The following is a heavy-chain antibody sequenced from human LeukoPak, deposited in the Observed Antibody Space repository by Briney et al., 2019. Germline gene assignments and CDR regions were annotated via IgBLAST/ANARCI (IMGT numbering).Heavy chain of an antibody. CDR1: GGSISSDF. D-gene: IGHD1-1*01. CDR3: ARVTPGTIDY. CDR2: IYYSGSA. V-gene: IGHV4-59*01. Sequence: SETLSLTCTVSGGSISSDFWSWVRQPPGQGLEWLGYIYYSGSATYNPSLKSRLTMSLDTSKNQFSLRLSSVTAADTAVYYCARVTPGTIDYWGQGTLVTVSS. J-gene: IGHJ4*02.